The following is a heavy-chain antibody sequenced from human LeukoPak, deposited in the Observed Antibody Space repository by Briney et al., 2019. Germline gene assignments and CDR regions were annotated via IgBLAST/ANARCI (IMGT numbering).Heavy chain of an antibody. D-gene: IGHD3-9*01. CDR1: GFTFSSYA. Sequence: PGGSLRLSCAASGFTFSSYAMSWVRQAPGKGLEWVAIISYDGSNKYYADSVKGRFTISRDNSKNTLYLQMNSLRAEDTAVFYCARDRVAKLDDWYIYWGQGTLLTVSS. CDR3: ARDRVAKLDDWYIY. J-gene: IGHJ4*02. V-gene: IGHV3-30-3*01. CDR2: ISYDGSNK.